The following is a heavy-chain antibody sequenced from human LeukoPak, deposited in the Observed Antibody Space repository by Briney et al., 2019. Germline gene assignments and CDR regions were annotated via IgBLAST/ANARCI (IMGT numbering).Heavy chain of an antibody. CDR2: ISSSGSTI. CDR3: AKDIKYDILTGCDY. CDR1: GFTFSSYE. D-gene: IGHD3-9*01. Sequence: GGSLRLSCAASGFTFSSYEMNWLRQAPGKGLEWVSYISSSGSTIYYADSVKGRFTISRDNAKNSLYLQMNRQRAEDTALYYCAKDIKYDILTGCDYWGQGTPVTVSS. J-gene: IGHJ4*02. V-gene: IGHV3-48*03.